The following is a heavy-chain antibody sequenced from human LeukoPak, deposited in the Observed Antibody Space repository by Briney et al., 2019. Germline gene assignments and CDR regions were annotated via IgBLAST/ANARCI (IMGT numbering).Heavy chain of an antibody. CDR1: GGSISSGDYF. V-gene: IGHV4-30-4*01. CDR3: ASYDYGDYGSVY. J-gene: IGHJ4*02. Sequence: PSQTLSLTCTVSGGSISSGDYFWSWIRQPPGEGLGWIGYIYYSGSTYYHPSLKSRVTISVDTSKNQFSLKLSSVTAADTAVYYCASYDYGDYGSVYWGQGTLVTVSS. CDR2: IYYSGST. D-gene: IGHD4-17*01.